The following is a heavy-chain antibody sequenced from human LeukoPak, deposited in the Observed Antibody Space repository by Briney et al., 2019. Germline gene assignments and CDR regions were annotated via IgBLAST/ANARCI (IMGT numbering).Heavy chain of an antibody. CDR3: AREGGSYDSSGYYSLYYYFDY. D-gene: IGHD3-22*01. Sequence: SETLSLTCTVSGGSINSGNNYWSWIRQPAGKGLEWIGRIYSSGTTTYNPSLKSRVTISVDTSKNQFSLKLSSVTAADTAVYYCAREGGSYDSSGYYSLYYYFDYWGQGTLVTVSS. J-gene: IGHJ4*02. V-gene: IGHV4-61*02. CDR1: GGSINSGNNY. CDR2: IYSSGTT.